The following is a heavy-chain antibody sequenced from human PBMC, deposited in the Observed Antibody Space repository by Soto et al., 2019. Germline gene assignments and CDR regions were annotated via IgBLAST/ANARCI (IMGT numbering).Heavy chain of an antibody. CDR1: GFTFGSYT. CDR3: ARAYGGHSIDC. J-gene: IGHJ4*02. Sequence: GGSLRLSCAASGFTFGSYTMHWVRQAPGKGLEWVSSISSFSGNIYYADSVKGRFTIFRDNAKNPLYLQMNSLRAEDTAVYHCARAYGGHSIDCWGQGTLVTVSS. V-gene: IGHV3-21*06. D-gene: IGHD4-17*01. CDR2: ISSFSGNI.